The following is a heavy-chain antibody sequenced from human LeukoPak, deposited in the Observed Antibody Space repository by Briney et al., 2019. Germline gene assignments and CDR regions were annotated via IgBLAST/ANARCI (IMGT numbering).Heavy chain of an antibody. Sequence: GEPLKISCKGSGDTFTIDWIAWVRQKPGKGLEWMGIIYPDDSETRYSPSFQGQVTISADKSISTAYLQWSSLKASDTAMYYCARRSFCGGDCLGFDSWGQGTLVTVSS. CDR1: GDTFTIDW. D-gene: IGHD2-21*01. CDR3: ARRSFCGGDCLGFDS. CDR2: IYPDDSET. J-gene: IGHJ4*02. V-gene: IGHV5-51*01.